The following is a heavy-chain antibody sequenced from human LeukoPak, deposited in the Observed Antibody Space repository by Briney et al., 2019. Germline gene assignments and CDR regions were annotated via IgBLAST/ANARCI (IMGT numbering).Heavy chain of an antibody. CDR3: AREDPQTRVPEGMDV. Sequence: PSETLSLTCTVSGGSISYYYWSWIRQSPGKGLEWIGYVYYSGTTNYNPSLKSRVTISVDTSKNQFSLQLRSVTAADTAVYYCAREDPQTRVPEGMDVWGQGTTVTVPS. D-gene: IGHD4/OR15-4a*01. J-gene: IGHJ6*02. CDR1: GGSISYYY. CDR2: VYYSGTT. V-gene: IGHV4-59*01.